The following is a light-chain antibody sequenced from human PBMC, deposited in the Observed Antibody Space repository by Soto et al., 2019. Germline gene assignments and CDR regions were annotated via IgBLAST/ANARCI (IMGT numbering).Light chain of an antibody. J-gene: IGKJ1*01. CDR2: AAS. Sequence: DIQMTQSPSSLSASVGDRVTITCRASQSIVTYLNWYLQKPGKAPKLLIYAASNFQSGFPSRFSGSGSGTDFTLTISSLQPEDFATYFCQQSYSTPPWTFGQGTKVEIK. V-gene: IGKV1-39*01. CDR3: QQSYSTPPWT. CDR1: QSIVTY.